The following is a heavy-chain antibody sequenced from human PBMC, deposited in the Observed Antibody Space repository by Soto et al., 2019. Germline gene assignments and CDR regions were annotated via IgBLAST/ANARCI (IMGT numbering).Heavy chain of an antibody. Sequence: LRLSCAASGFTFRNYPMTWVRQAPGKGLAWVSTISGSGADTYYPNSVKGRVTISRDNSKNTLYLQIDSLRAEDTAIYYCAKGGLLPRANRWFWGQGTLVTVSS. CDR2: ISGSGADT. CDR3: AKGGLLPRANRWF. D-gene: IGHD2-2*01. J-gene: IGHJ4*02. CDR1: GFTFRNYP. V-gene: IGHV3-23*01.